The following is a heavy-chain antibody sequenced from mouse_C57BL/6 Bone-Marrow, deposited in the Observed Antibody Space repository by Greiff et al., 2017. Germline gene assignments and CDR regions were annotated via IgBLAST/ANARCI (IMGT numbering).Heavy chain of an antibody. J-gene: IGHJ1*03. Sequence: QVQLQQSGAELVRPGASVTLSCKASGYTFTDYEMHWVKQTPVHGLEWIGAIDPETGGTAYNQKFKGKATLTADKSSSTAYMELRSLTSEDSAVYYCTREVYYGSSYDWYFDVWGTGTTVTVSS. CDR2: IDPETGGT. CDR3: TREVYYGSSYDWYFDV. V-gene: IGHV1-15*01. D-gene: IGHD1-1*01. CDR1: GYTFTDYE.